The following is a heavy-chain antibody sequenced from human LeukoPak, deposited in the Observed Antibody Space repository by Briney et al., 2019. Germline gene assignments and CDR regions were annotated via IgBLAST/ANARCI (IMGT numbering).Heavy chain of an antibody. Sequence: GGSLRLSCAASGFTFSTYSMNWVRQAPGKGLEWLSYISSRSDRILYADSVKGRFTISRDNAKNSLYLQMTSLRDEDTAVYYCARVPRGADNWFDPWGQGTLVTVSS. D-gene: IGHD3-10*01. CDR3: ARVPRGADNWFDP. J-gene: IGHJ5*02. CDR1: GFTFSTYS. V-gene: IGHV3-48*02. CDR2: ISSRSDRI.